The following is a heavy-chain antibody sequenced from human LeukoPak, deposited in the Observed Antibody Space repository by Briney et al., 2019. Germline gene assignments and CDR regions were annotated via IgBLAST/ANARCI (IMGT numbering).Heavy chain of an antibody. CDR2: ISSGGST. D-gene: IGHD3-22*01. CDR1: GGSISSYY. Sequence: SETLSLTCTVSGGSISSYYWSWIRQPPGEGLEWIGSISSGGSTHYIPSLKSRVTISVDTPKNQFSLKLSSVTAADTAVYYCARRSYDGSGYYYVDYWGQGTLVTVSS. CDR3: ARRSYDGSGYYYVDY. J-gene: IGHJ4*02. V-gene: IGHV4-59*05.